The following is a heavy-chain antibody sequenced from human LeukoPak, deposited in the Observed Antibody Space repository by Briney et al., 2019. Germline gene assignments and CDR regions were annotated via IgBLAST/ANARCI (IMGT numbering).Heavy chain of an antibody. CDR2: ISSSGSTI. V-gene: IGHV3-48*03. CDR1: GFTFSSYE. J-gene: IGHJ4*02. Sequence: GGSLRLSCAASGFTFSSYEMNWVHQAPGKGLEWVSYISSSGSTIYYADSVKGRFTISRDNAKNSLYLQMNSLRAEDTAVYYCARVSGYYSVVYFDYWGQGTLVTVSS. D-gene: IGHD3-22*01. CDR3: ARVSGYYSVVYFDY.